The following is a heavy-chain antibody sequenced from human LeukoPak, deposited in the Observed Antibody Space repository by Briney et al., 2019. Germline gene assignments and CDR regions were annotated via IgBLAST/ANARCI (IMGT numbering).Heavy chain of an antibody. CDR3: AKEWRGYSSNDAFDV. CDR1: GYSFTSYD. CDR2: MNPIDGAT. D-gene: IGHD5-18*01. V-gene: IGHV1-8*01. J-gene: IGHJ3*01. Sequence: ASVKVSCKASGYSFTSYDINWVRQAPGQGLEWMGYMNPIDGATGYAQKFQGRLAVTRDTSITTAYMELSSLTSEDTAVYYCAKEWRGYSSNDAFDVWGQGTPVIVSS.